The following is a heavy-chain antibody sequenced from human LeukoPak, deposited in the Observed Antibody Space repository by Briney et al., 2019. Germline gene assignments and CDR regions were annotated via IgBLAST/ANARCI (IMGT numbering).Heavy chain of an antibody. V-gene: IGHV1-69*05. CDR1: GGTFSSYA. D-gene: IGHD6-13*01. J-gene: IGHJ4*02. CDR3: ARGLNSDSSSWYYFDY. CDR2: FIPIFGTA. Sequence: SVKVSCKASGGTFSSYAISWVRQAPGQGLEWMGGFIPIFGTANYAQKFQGRVTITTDESTSTAYMELSSLRSEDTAVYYCARGLNSDSSSWYYFDYWGQGTLVTVSS.